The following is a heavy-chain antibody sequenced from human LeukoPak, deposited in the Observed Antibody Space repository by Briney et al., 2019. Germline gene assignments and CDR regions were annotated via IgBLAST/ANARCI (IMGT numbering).Heavy chain of an antibody. CDR3: ARDLDYYFDY. CDR1: GFTFSSYG. J-gene: IGHJ4*02. CDR2: IWYDGSNK. V-gene: IGHV3-33*01. D-gene: IGHD5-12*01. Sequence: GRSLRLSCAASGFTFSSYGMHWVRQAPGKGLEWVAVIWYDGSNKYYADSVKGRFTISRDNSKNTLYLQMNSLRAEDTAVYYFARDLDYYFDYWGQGTLVTVSS.